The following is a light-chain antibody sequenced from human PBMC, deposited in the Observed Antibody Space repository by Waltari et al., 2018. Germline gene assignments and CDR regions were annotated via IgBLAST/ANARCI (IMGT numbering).Light chain of an antibody. V-gene: IGLV2-14*03. CDR3: SSYTSSSTLV. CDR1: SSSVGRFNY. CDR2: DVS. Sequence: QSSLTLPPSVSGSLGKSITISSPGASSSVGRFNYLSWYQQNPGTAPKLIIYDVSNRPSGVSNRFSGSKSGNTASLTISGLQAEDEADYYCSSYTSSSTLVFGGGTKLTVL. J-gene: IGLJ3*02.